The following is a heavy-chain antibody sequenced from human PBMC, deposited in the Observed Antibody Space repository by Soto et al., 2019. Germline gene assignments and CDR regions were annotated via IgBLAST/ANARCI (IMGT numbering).Heavy chain of an antibody. V-gene: IGHV1-69*02. CDR1: GDTFTFYS. D-gene: IGHD3-10*01. CDR2: INPILSMS. Sequence: QVQLVQSGAEVKKPGSSVRVSCKASGDTFTFYSINWVRQAPGLGLEWMGRINPILSMSNYAQRFQGRVPRTADKSTSTAYMELSSLVSEETAMYYCASSYGSGYRAFDYWGQGALVTASS. J-gene: IGHJ4*02. CDR3: ASSYGSGYRAFDY.